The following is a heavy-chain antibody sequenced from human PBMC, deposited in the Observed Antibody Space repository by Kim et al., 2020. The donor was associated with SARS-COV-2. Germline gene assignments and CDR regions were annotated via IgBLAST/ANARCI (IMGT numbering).Heavy chain of an antibody. CDR2: IKVDGSEK. J-gene: IGHJ6*02. CDR3: ARNRVLDV. Sequence: LSLTCAASGFTFSSFWMNWVRQAPGKGLECVANIKVDGSEKYYVDSVKGRFTISRDNAKNSLYLQMNSLRVEDTAMYYCARNRVLDVWGQGTTVTVSS. D-gene: IGHD3-10*01. V-gene: IGHV3-7*01. CDR1: GFTFSSFW.